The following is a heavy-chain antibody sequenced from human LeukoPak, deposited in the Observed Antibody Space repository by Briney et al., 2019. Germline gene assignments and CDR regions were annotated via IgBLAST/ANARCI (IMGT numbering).Heavy chain of an antibody. D-gene: IGHD2-15*01. CDR1: GYTFTSYG. CDR3: ARDGSGHCSGGTCYSH. CDR2: ISVYNGNT. J-gene: IGHJ4*02. Sequence: ASVKVSCKASGYTFTSYGISWVRQAPGQGLEWMGWISVYNGNTNYAPKLQGRVTMTTDTPTSTAYMELRSLRSDDTAVYYCARDGSGHCSGGTCYSHWGQGTLVTVSS. V-gene: IGHV1-18*01.